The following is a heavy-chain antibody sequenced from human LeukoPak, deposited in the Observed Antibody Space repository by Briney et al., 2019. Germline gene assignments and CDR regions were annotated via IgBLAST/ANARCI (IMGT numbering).Heavy chain of an antibody. CDR1: GYTFTGYY. D-gene: IGHD5-12*01. V-gene: IGHV1-2*02. Sequence: ASVKVSCKASGYTFTGYYMHWVRQAPGQGLEWMGWINPNSGGTNYAQKFQGRVTMTRDTSISTAYMELSRLRSDDTAVYYCARVTVATIPLYSDYWGQGTLVTVS. CDR3: ARVTVATIPLYSDY. CDR2: INPNSGGT. J-gene: IGHJ4*02.